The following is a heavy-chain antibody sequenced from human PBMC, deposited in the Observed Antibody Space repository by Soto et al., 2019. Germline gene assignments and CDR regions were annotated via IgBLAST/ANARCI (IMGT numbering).Heavy chain of an antibody. CDR1: GGSVSSGSYY. J-gene: IGHJ6*02. CDR2: IRNSSSYI. D-gene: IGHD4-4*01. CDR3: ARDGDYSPSWYYYYYYGMDV. Sequence: VQLQESGPGLVKPSETLSLTCTVSGGSVSSGSYYWSWIRQPPGKGLEWVSSIRNSSSYIYYADSVKGRFTISRDNAKNSLYLQMNSLRAEDTAVYYCARDGDYSPSWYYYYYYGMDVWGQGTTVTVSS. V-gene: IGHV3-21*01.